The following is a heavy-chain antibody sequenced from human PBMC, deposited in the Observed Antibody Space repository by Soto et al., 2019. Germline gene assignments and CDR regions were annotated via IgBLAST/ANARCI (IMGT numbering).Heavy chain of an antibody. V-gene: IGHV3-74*01. Sequence: GGSLRLSCAASGFTFSDYWMHWVRQGPGKGLVWVSRINGDESSTSYADSVKGRFTISRDNAKNTLYLQMNSLRAEDTAVYYCARRGQMPGLAYWGQGTMVTVSS. D-gene: IGHD2-2*01. CDR1: GFTFSDYW. CDR2: INGDESST. CDR3: ARRGQMPGLAY. J-gene: IGHJ4*02.